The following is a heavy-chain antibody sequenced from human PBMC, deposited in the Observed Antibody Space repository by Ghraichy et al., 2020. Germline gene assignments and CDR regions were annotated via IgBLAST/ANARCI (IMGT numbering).Heavy chain of an antibody. CDR2: ISYDGSNK. Sequence: GGSLRLSCAASGFTFNTYGIHWVRQAPGKGLEWVAVISYDGSNKYYADSVKGRFTISRDNSKNTLYLQMNSLRAEDTAVYYCAKSITIFGVLTSNFDYWGQGTLVTVSS. CDR1: GFTFNTYG. CDR3: AKSITIFGVLTSNFDY. D-gene: IGHD3-3*01. V-gene: IGHV3-30*18. J-gene: IGHJ4*02.